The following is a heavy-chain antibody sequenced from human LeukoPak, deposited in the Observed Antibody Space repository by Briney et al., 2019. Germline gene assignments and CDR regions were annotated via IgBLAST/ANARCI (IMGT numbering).Heavy chain of an antibody. CDR3: ARVARYCSGGSCVDY. Sequence: GGSLRLSCAASGFTFSDYYMSWIRQAPGKGLEWVSYISSSGSTIYYADTVKGRFTTSRDNAKNSAYLQMNSLRAEDTAVYYCARVARYCSGGSCVDYWGQGTLVTVSS. CDR1: GFTFSDYY. D-gene: IGHD2-15*01. CDR2: ISSSGSTI. J-gene: IGHJ4*02. V-gene: IGHV3-11*04.